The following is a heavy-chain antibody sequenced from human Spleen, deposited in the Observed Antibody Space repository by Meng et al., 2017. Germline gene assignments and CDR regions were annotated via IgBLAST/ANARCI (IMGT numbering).Heavy chain of an antibody. CDR2: INTDGSST. J-gene: IGHJ4*02. Sequence: GGSLSLSCAASGFTFSSYWMHWVRQAPGKGLVWVSRINTDGSSTIYADSVKGRFTISRDNAKNMLYLQMNSRRAEDTAVYYCARDEAPYYYGSGSSYYFDYWGQGTLVTVSS. CDR1: GFTFSSYW. D-gene: IGHD3-10*01. V-gene: IGHV3-74*01. CDR3: ARDEAPYYYGSGSSYYFDY.